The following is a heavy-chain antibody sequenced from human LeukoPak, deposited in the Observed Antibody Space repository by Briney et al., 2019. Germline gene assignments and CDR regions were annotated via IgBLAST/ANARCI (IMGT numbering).Heavy chain of an antibody. CDR1: NGPMCSFS. V-gene: IGHV4-59*08. Sequence: SDTLSLTCTVSNGPMCSFSWSWIRQPPGKRLEGIAYILDTGGTHSNPLLKSRVTLSEDTSNNRISLTLDSVTAADTAMYYCARHFKSVGRYRQPFDLWGRGTRVSVSS. J-gene: IGHJ4*02. D-gene: IGHD1-26*01. CDR2: ILDTGGT. CDR3: ARHFKSVGRYRQPFDL.